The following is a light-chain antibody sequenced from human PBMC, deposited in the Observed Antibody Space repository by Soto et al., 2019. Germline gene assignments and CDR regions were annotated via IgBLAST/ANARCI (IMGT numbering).Light chain of an antibody. CDR1: QGISNH. CDR3: QWESNAPWT. CDR2: AAS. J-gene: IGKJ1*01. V-gene: IGKV1-27*01. Sequence: DIPMAQSPSSLSASVGDRVTITCRASQGISNHLVWYQQKPGKVPKILIYAASTLVSGVPSRFSGSGSGTDFTLTMSSLQPEDFATECFQWESNAPWTFGQGTKVESK.